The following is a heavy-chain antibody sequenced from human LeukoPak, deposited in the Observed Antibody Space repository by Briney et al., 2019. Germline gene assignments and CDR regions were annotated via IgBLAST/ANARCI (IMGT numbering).Heavy chain of an antibody. V-gene: IGHV3-48*01. J-gene: IGHJ4*02. Sequence: PGGSLRLSCAASGFTFSSYSMNWVRQAPGKGLEWVSYISGSSSTIYYADSVKGRFTISRDNPKNTLYLQMNSLRAEDTAVYYCATEKGDSPDYWGQGTLVTVSS. CDR1: GFTFSSYS. CDR2: ISGSSSTI. D-gene: IGHD2-21*01. CDR3: ATEKGDSPDY.